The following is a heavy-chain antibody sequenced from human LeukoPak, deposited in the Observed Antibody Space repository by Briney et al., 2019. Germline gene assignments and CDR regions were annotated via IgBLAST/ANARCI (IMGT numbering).Heavy chain of an antibody. Sequence: SVKVSCKASGGTFSSYAISWVRQAPGQGLEWMGGIIPIFGTANYAQKFQGRVTITADKSTSTAYMELSSLRSEDTAVYYCARTDYYDSSGYYLRDAFDTWGQGTMVTVSS. J-gene: IGHJ3*02. CDR1: GGTFSSYA. CDR3: ARTDYYDSSGYYLRDAFDT. D-gene: IGHD3-22*01. CDR2: IIPIFGTA. V-gene: IGHV1-69*06.